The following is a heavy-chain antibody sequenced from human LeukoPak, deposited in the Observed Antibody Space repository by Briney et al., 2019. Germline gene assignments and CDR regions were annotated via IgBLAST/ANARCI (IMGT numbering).Heavy chain of an antibody. J-gene: IGHJ5*02. CDR1: GGSISSSNW. V-gene: IGHV4-4*02. CDR3: AREYCSSTSCYFGDWFDP. CDR2: IYDSGST. D-gene: IGHD2-2*01. Sequence: PSGTLSLTCAVSGGSISSSNWWSWVRQPPGKGLELIGEIYDSGSTNYNPSLKSRVTISVDKSKNEFSLKMSSVTAADTAVYYCAREYCSSTSCYFGDWFDPWGQGTLVTVSS.